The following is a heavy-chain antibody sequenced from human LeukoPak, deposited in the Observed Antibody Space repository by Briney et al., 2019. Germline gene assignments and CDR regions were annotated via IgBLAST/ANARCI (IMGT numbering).Heavy chain of an antibody. J-gene: IGHJ3*02. CDR3: ARDLLSAFDI. CDR2: IKEDGGAK. V-gene: IGHV3-7*01. Sequence: GGSLRLSCAASGLTFSSYWMDWVRQAPGKGLEWVANIKEDGGAKNYVDSVKGRFAISRDNAKDSLYLQMNSLRAEDTAVYYCARDLLSAFDIWGQGTMVTVSS. CDR1: GLTFSSYW.